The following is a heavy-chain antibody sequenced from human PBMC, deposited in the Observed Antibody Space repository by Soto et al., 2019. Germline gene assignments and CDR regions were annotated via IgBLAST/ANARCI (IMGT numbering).Heavy chain of an antibody. CDR3: ARGGYYDFWSGYYGLRRDNWFDP. Sequence: SVKVSCKASGGTFSSYAISWVRQAPGQGLEWMGGIIPIFGTANYAQKFQGRVTITADESTSTAYMELRSLRSDDTAVYYCARGGYYDFWSGYYGLRRDNWFDPWGQGTLVTVSS. V-gene: IGHV1-69*13. CDR2: IIPIFGTA. CDR1: GGTFSSYA. J-gene: IGHJ5*02. D-gene: IGHD3-3*01.